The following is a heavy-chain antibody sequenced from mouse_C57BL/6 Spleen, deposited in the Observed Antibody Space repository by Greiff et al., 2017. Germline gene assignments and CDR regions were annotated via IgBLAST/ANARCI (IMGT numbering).Heavy chain of an antibody. D-gene: IGHD2-1*01. Sequence: EVQGVESGGDLVKPGGSLKLSCAASGFTFSSYGMSWVRQTPDKRLEWVATISSGGSYTYYPDSVKGRFTISRDNAKNTLYLQMSSLKSEDTAMYYCARQGGNYDFDYWGQGTTLTVSS. V-gene: IGHV5-6*01. CDR1: GFTFSSYG. J-gene: IGHJ2*01. CDR2: ISSGGSYT. CDR3: ARQGGNYDFDY.